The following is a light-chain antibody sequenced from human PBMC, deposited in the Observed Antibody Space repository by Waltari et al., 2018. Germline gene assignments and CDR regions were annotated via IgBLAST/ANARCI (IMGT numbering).Light chain of an antibody. J-gene: IGLJ3*02. CDR3: SSYAGNYIWV. CDR1: SSDIGRYDI. V-gene: IGLV2-23*02. CDR2: DVS. Sequence: QSALTQPASVSGSPGQSVTISCTAASSDIGRYDIVTSYQQHPGNAPKLIICDVSKRPSAVSDRFAGSKSGDTASLTISGLQFGNEADYYCSSYAGNYIWVFGGGTRLTVL.